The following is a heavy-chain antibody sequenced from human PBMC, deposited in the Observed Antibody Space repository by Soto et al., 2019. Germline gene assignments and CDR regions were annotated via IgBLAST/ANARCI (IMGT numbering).Heavy chain of an antibody. CDR3: VRGGGGGLFDP. J-gene: IGHJ5*02. CDR2: ISPGSRYP. V-gene: IGHV3-11*06. CDR1: GFTFSDYY. Sequence: QVQLVESGGGLVTPGGSLRLSCASSGFTFSDYYMSWIRQAPGKGLEWLSYISPGSRYPAYADSVKGRFTISRDNARRSLSLQMNSLTVGDTAIYYCVRGGGGGLFDPWGQGSMVTVSS. D-gene: IGHD2-15*01.